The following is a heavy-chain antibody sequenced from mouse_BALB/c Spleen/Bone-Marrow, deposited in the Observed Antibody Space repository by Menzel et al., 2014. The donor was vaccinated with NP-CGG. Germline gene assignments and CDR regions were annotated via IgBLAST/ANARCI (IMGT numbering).Heavy chain of an antibody. D-gene: IGHD1-1*01. CDR1: GFTFSSYG. J-gene: IGHJ2*01. CDR3: ARPTTVVATGGSFDC. V-gene: IGHV5-6*01. Sequence: EVQVVESGGDLVKPGGSLKLSCAASGFTFSSYGMSWVRQTPDKRLEWVATISSGGSYTYYPDSVKGRFTISRDNAKNTLYLQMSSLKSEDTAMYYCARPTTVVATGGSFDCWGQGTTLTVSS. CDR2: ISSGGSYT.